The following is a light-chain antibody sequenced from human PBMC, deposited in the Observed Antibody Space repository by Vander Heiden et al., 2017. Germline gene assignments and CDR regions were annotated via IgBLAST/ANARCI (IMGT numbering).Light chain of an antibody. J-gene: IGKJ2*01. CDR3: QQYSSWNT. Sequence: DRVTITCRASQSISNWLAWYQQKPGKAPKLLIYKTSNLESGVPSRFSGSGSGTEFTLTISSLQPDDFATYYCQQYSSWNTFGQGTKVEIK. V-gene: IGKV1-5*03. CDR2: KTS. CDR1: QSISNW.